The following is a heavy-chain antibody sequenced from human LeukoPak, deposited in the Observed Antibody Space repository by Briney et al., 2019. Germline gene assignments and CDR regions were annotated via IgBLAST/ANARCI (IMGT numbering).Heavy chain of an antibody. CDR2: IRYDGSNK. V-gene: IGHV3-30*02. D-gene: IGHD3-3*01. CDR1: GFTFSSYG. Sequence: GGSLRLSCAASGFTFSSYGMHWVRQAPGKGLEWVAFIRYDGSNKYYADSVKGRFTISRDNSKNTLYLQMNSLRAEDTAVYYCAKPLEGHTIFGVADLGYWGQGTLVTVSS. CDR3: AKPLEGHTIFGVADLGY. J-gene: IGHJ4*02.